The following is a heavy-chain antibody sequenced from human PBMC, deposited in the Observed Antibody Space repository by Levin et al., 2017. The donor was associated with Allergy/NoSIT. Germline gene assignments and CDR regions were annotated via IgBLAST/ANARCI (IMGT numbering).Heavy chain of an antibody. J-gene: IGHJ3*02. CDR1: GFTFDDYA. CDR3: ARDNIGLSDAFDI. V-gene: IGHV3-9*01. CDR2: ISWNSGSI. D-gene: IGHD3-10*01. Sequence: GGSLRLSCAASGFTFDDYAMHWVRQAPGKGLEWVSGISWNSGSIGYADSVKGRFTISRDNAKNSLYLQMNSLRTEDTALYYCARDNIGLSDAFDIWGKGTMVIVSS.